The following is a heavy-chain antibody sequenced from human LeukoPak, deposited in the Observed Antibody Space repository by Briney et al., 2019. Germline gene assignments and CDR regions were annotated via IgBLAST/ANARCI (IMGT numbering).Heavy chain of an antibody. D-gene: IGHD3-3*02. J-gene: IGHJ6*03. CDR2: IYSGGST. CDR1: GFTVSSNY. V-gene: IGHV3-53*01. CDR3: ARVISDDYYYYMDV. Sequence: TGGSLRLSCAASGFTVSSNYMSWVRQAPGKGLEWVSVIYSGGSTYYADSVKGRFTISRDNSKNTLYLQMNSLRAEDTAVYYCARVISDDYYYYMDVWGKGTTVTVSS.